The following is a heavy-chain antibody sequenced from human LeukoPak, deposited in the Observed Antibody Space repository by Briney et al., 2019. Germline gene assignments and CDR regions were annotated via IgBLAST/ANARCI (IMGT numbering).Heavy chain of an antibody. J-gene: IGHJ6*02. V-gene: IGHV4-31*03. CDR3: AKISAGRYGMDV. CDR1: GGSVTSGGYY. CDR2: VDYTEST. D-gene: IGHD6-6*01. Sequence: SQTLSLTCTVAGGSVTSGGYYWNWIRQHPGKGLEWIRYVDYTESTYYNPSLKSRVTISPDTSKNQFSLEVTSVAAADAAVCYCAKISAGRYGMDVWGQGTTVTVSS.